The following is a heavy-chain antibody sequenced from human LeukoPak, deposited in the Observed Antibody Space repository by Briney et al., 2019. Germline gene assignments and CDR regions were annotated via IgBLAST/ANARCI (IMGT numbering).Heavy chain of an antibody. V-gene: IGHV3-23*01. CDR1: GYTFSNTG. CDR3: ASSAQGFDY. J-gene: IGHJ4*02. CDR2: ISAGGAST. Sequence: PGGSLRLSCAASGYTFSNTGMSWVRQAPGKGLEWVSSISAGGASTYYADSVKGRFTISRDNAKNSLYLQMNSLRAEDTAVYYCASSAQGFDYWGQGTLVTVSS.